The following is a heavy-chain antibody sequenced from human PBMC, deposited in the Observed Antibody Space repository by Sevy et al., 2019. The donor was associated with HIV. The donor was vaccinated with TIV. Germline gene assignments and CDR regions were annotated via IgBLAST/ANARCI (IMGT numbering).Heavy chain of an antibody. CDR2: ISGSGGST. D-gene: IGHD6-19*01. J-gene: IGHJ4*02. CDR1: GFTFSSYA. V-gene: IGHV3-23*01. CDR3: AKDQRYSSGWYGGGFDY. Sequence: GGSLRLSCAASGFTFSSYAMSWVRQAPGKGLEWVSAISGSGGSTYYADSVKGRFTISRDNPKNTLYLQMNSLRAEDTAVYYCAKDQRYSSGWYGGGFDYWGQGALVTVSS.